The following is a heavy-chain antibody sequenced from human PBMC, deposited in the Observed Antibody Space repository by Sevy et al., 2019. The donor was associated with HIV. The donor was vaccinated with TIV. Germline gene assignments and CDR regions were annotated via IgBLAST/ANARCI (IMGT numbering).Heavy chain of an antibody. V-gene: IGHV4-31*03. CDR3: ARGGFPGYPCDY. D-gene: IGHD3-9*01. Sequence: SETLSLTCTVSGGSISSGGYYWSWIRQHPGKGLEWMGYIYYSGSTDYNPSLKSRVTISVDTSKNQFSLKLSSVTATDTAVYYCARGGFPGYPCDYWGQGTLVTVSS. CDR1: GGSISSGGYY. CDR2: IYYSGST. J-gene: IGHJ4*02.